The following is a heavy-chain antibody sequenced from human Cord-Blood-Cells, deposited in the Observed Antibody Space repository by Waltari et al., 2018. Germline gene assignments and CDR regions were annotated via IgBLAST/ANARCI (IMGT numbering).Heavy chain of an antibody. Sequence: QLQLQESGPGLVKPSETLSLTCTVSGGSISSSSYYWGWLRPPPGKGLEWIGSIYYSGSTYYNPSLKSRVTISVDTSKNQFSLKLSSVTAADAAVYYCARLNRGSGSYYGGYYFDYWGQGTLVTVSS. CDR3: ARLNRGSGSYYGGYYFDY. CDR2: IYYSGST. V-gene: IGHV4-39*01. J-gene: IGHJ4*02. CDR1: GGSISSSSYY. D-gene: IGHD3-10*01.